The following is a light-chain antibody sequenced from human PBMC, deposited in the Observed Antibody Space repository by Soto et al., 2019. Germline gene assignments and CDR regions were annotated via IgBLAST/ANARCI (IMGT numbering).Light chain of an antibody. CDR2: EVS. CDR3: SSYAISTAWL. J-gene: IGLJ1*01. Sequence: QSVLTQPASVSGSPGQSITISCTGTSSDVGGYDYVSWYQLHPGKAPKLMDFEVSNRPSGASYRFSGSKSGNTASLTISGLQAEDEADYFCSSYAISTAWLFGTGTKVTVL. V-gene: IGLV2-14*01. CDR1: SSDVGGYDY.